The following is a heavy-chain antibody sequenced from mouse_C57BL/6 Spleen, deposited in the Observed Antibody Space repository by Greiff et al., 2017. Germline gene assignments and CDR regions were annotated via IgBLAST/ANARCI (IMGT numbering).Heavy chain of an antibody. CDR1: GHAFSSYW. Sequence: VQLQQSGAELVKPGASVKISCKASGHAFSSYWMNWVKQRPGKGLEWIGQIYPGDGDTNYNGKFKGKATLTADKSSSTAYMQLSSLTSEDSAVYFCARGGGYYWYFDVWGTGTTVTVSS. CDR3: ARGGGYYWYFDV. D-gene: IGHD2-2*01. CDR2: IYPGDGDT. J-gene: IGHJ1*03. V-gene: IGHV1-80*01.